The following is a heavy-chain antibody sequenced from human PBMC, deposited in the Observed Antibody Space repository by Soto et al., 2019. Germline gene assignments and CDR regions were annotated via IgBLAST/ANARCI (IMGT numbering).Heavy chain of an antibody. Sequence: ASVKVSCKASGHTFTSYGISWVRQAPGQGIERMGWISAYNGNTNYAQKLQGRVTMTTDTSTSTAYMELRSLRSDDTAVYYCARNLHWSGYHRKYYYYGMDVWGQGTTVTVSS. V-gene: IGHV1-18*04. CDR2: ISAYNGNT. CDR3: ARNLHWSGYHRKYYYYGMDV. CDR1: GHTFTSYG. J-gene: IGHJ6*02. D-gene: IGHD3-3*01.